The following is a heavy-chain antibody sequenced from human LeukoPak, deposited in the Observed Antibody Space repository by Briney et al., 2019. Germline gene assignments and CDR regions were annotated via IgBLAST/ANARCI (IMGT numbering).Heavy chain of an antibody. CDR3: ASVGGCTSISCYFAFDI. V-gene: IGHV3-7*01. D-gene: IGHD2-21*01. Sequence: GGPLTLFCAPSGLTYWDFWMSWVRQAPGKGLEGGANIKQEGSEKYYVDSVKGRFTISRDNAKNSLFLQMNSLSAEDTAVYYCASVGGCTSISCYFAFDIWGQGTMVTVSS. CDR1: GLTYWDFW. J-gene: IGHJ3*02. CDR2: IKQEGSEK.